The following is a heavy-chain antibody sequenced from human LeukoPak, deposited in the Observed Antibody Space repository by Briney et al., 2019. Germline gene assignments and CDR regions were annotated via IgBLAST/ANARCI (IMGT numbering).Heavy chain of an antibody. CDR1: GFTFSSYA. D-gene: IGHD3-22*01. J-gene: IGHJ4*02. V-gene: IGHV3-23*01. Sequence: PGGSLRLSCAASGFTFSSYAMSWVRQAPGKGLEWVSTISGSGGSTYYTDSVKGRFTISRDNSKNTLYLQMNSLRAEDTAVYYCARCSGYYNHANDYWGQGTLVTVSS. CDR2: ISGSGGST. CDR3: ARCSGYYNHANDY.